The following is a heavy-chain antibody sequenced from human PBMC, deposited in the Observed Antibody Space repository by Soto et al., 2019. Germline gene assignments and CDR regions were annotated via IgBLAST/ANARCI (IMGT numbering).Heavy chain of an antibody. Sequence: GGSLRLSCAASGFTFSSYAMSWVRQAPGKGLEWVSAISGSGGSTYYADSVKGRFTISRDNSKNTLYLQMNSLRAEDTAVYYCAREYSGYDGGEGFDYWGQGTLVTVSS. CDR3: AREYSGYDGGEGFDY. CDR2: ISGSGGST. D-gene: IGHD5-12*01. J-gene: IGHJ4*02. V-gene: IGHV3-23*01. CDR1: GFTFSSYA.